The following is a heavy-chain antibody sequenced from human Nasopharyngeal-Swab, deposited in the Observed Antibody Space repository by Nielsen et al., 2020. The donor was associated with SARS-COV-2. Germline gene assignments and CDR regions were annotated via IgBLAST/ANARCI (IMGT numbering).Heavy chain of an antibody. CDR2: INSDGSNT. CDR1: GFTFSTYW. J-gene: IGHJ4*02. D-gene: IGHD1-26*01. V-gene: IGHV3-74*01. Sequence: GGSLRLSCAASGFTFSTYWMHWVRQAPGKGLVWVSRINSDGSNTIYADSVKGRFTISRDNAKNTLYLQMSSLRAEDTAVYYCARDTLELLYYFDYWDQGTLVTVSS. CDR3: ARDTLELLYYFDY.